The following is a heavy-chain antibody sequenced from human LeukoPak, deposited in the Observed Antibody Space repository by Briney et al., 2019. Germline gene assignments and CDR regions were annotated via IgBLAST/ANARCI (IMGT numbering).Heavy chain of an antibody. Sequence: TSETLSLTCTVSGGSISSGDYYWSWIRQPPGKGLEWIGYIYYSGSTYYNPSLKSRVTISVDTSKNQFSLKLSSVTAADTAVYYCARNDFWSGYSFDYWGQGTLVTVSS. CDR3: ARNDFWSGYSFDY. CDR2: IYYSGST. CDR1: GGSISSGDYY. J-gene: IGHJ4*02. V-gene: IGHV4-30-4*08. D-gene: IGHD3-3*01.